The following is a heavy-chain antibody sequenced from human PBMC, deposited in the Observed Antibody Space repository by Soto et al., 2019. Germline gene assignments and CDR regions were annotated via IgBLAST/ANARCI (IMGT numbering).Heavy chain of an antibody. V-gene: IGHV1-8*01. CDR2: MNPNSGNT. D-gene: IGHD3-10*01. CDR1: GYTFTSYD. CDR3: ARGPEPTMVRGVIQAYYYYMDV. Sequence: ASVKVSCKASGYTFTSYDINWVRQATGQGLEWMGWMNPNSGNTGYAQKFQGRVTMTRNTSISTAYMELSSLRSEDTAVYYCARGPEPTMVRGVIQAYYYYMDVWGKGTTVTVSS. J-gene: IGHJ6*03.